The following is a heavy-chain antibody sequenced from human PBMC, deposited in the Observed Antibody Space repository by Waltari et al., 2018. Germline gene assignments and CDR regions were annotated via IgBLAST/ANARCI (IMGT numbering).Heavy chain of an antibody. V-gene: IGHV4-38-2*01. Sequence: QEQLQESGPGLVKPSETLSLTCAVSGYSISSGYYWGWIRQPPGKGLEWIGSIYHSGSTYYNPSLKSRVTISVDTSKNQFSLKLSSVTAADTAVYYCASLPSIAAAYWGQGTLVTVSS. CDR2: IYHSGST. CDR1: GYSISSGYY. CDR3: ASLPSIAAAY. D-gene: IGHD6-6*01. J-gene: IGHJ4*02.